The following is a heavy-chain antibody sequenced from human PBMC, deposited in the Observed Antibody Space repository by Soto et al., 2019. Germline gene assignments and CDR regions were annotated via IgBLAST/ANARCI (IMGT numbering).Heavy chain of an antibody. CDR1: GGTFSSYA. J-gene: IGHJ4*02. Sequence: ASVKVSCKASGGTFSSYAISWVRQAPGQGLEWMGGIIPIFGTANYAQKFQGRVTITADESTSTAYMELSSLRSEDTAVYYCARVPTLRYTPGTMVRGVYYFDYWGQGTLVTVSS. CDR3: ARVPTLRYTPGTMVRGVYYFDY. CDR2: IIPIFGTA. D-gene: IGHD3-10*01. V-gene: IGHV1-69*13.